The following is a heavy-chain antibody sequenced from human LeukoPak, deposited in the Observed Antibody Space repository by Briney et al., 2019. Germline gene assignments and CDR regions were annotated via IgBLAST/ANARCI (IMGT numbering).Heavy chain of an antibody. D-gene: IGHD7-27*01. Sequence: ASVKVSCKASGGTFSSYTINWVRQAPGQGLEWMGRIIPILGIAYYAQNFQGRVTITADKSTSTAYMELSSLRSEDTAVYYCATRGQPGDSYYFDYWGQGTLVTVSS. CDR2: IIPILGIA. V-gene: IGHV1-69*02. CDR1: GGTFSSYT. CDR3: ATRGQPGDSYYFDY. J-gene: IGHJ4*02.